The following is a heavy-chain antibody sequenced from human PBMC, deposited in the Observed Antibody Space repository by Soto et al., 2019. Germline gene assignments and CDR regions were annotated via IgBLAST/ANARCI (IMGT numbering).Heavy chain of an antibody. CDR2: IDPTDSYT. D-gene: IGHD4-4*01. Sequence: LGESLKISCQASGYSFTPYWISWVRQMPGKGLECMGRIDPTDSYTDYGPSFEGHVTMSVDRSINTAYLEWSSLKASDSAMYYCASFFLAQYSNRHHLLAYSGRGSLVIVSS. CDR1: GYSFTPYW. J-gene: IGHJ4*02. CDR3: ASFFLAQYSNRHHLLAY. V-gene: IGHV5-10-1*01.